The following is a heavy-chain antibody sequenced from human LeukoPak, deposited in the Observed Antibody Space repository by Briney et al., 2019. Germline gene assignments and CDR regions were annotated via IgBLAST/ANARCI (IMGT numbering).Heavy chain of an antibody. CDR3: ARFSTTGTTVLDY. D-gene: IGHD1-1*01. CDR1: GGSISSYY. V-gene: IGHV4-59*08. CDR2: IYYSGST. J-gene: IGHJ4*02. Sequence: SETLSLTCTVSGGSISSYYWNWIRQPPGKGLEWIGYIYYSGSTTYNPSLKSRVTISVDTSKNQFSLKLSSVTAADTAVYYCARFSTTGTTVLDYWGQGTLVTVSS.